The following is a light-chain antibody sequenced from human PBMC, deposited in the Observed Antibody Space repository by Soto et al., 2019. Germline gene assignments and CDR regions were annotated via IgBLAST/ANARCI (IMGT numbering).Light chain of an antibody. Sequence: EIVMTQSPATLSASPGERATLSCRASQSVRSNLAWYQQKPGQAPRLLIYGASTRATGIPAKFSGCGSGTEFTLSIGSLQSEDLAVYYCQQYNDWPPTVGPGTKGDIK. V-gene: IGKV3-15*01. CDR2: GAS. CDR3: QQYNDWPPT. J-gene: IGKJ1*01. CDR1: QSVRSN.